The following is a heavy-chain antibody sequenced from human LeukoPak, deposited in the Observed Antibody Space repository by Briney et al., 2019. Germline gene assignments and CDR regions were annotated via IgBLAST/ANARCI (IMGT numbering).Heavy chain of an antibody. V-gene: IGHV1-69*10. Sequence: SVKVSCKASGGTFSDYALNWVRQAPGQGLEWMGVFIPILGTANSTQKFQGRVTITADISTNTVYMELSRLRSDDTAVYYCASPSLWSSSWPAYFDYWGQGTLVTVSS. J-gene: IGHJ4*02. CDR3: ASPSLWSSSWPAYFDY. CDR1: GGTFSDYA. CDR2: FIPILGTA. D-gene: IGHD6-13*01.